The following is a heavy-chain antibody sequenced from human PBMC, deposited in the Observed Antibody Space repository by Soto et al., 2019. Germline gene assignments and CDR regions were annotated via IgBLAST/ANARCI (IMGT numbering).Heavy chain of an antibody. Sequence: EVQLLQSGGGLIQPGGSLRLSCAASGFTFSSYAMSWVRQAPGKGLEWVSGISGSGGSTYYADSVKGRFTISRDNSKNTRYLQMNSLRAEDTAVYYCAKSSHRTDYAFWGGHSTVFDYWGQGTLVTVSS. J-gene: IGHJ4*02. CDR2: ISGSGGST. V-gene: IGHV3-23*01. D-gene: IGHD3-3*01. CDR3: AKSSHRTDYAFWGGHSTVFDY. CDR1: GFTFSSYA.